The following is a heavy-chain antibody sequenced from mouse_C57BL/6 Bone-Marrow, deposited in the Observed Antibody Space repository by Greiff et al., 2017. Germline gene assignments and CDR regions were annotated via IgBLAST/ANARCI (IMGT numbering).Heavy chain of an antibody. CDR2: ISDGGSYT. D-gene: IGHD2-5*01. V-gene: IGHV5-4*01. CDR3: ARDGAIAYYSTSYAMDY. J-gene: IGHJ4*01. Sequence: EVQLVESGGGLVKPGGSLKLSCAASGFTFSSYAMSWVRQTPEKRLEWVATISDGGSYTYYPDNVKGRFTISRDNAKNNLYLQRSHLKSEDTAMYYCARDGAIAYYSTSYAMDYWGQGTSVTVSS. CDR1: GFTFSSYA.